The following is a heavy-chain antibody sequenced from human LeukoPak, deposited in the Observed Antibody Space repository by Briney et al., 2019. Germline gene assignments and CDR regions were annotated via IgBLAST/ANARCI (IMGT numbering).Heavy chain of an antibody. CDR3: ARQQRGDAFDI. V-gene: IGHV3-53*01. CDR1: GFTVSSNY. CDR2: IYSGGST. J-gene: IGHJ3*02. Sequence: GGSLRLSCAASGFTVSSNYMSWVRQAPGKGLEWVSVIYSGGSTYYADSVKGRFTISRDNSKNTLYLQMNSLRAEDTAVYYCARQQRGDAFDIWGQGTMVTVSS. D-gene: IGHD6-25*01.